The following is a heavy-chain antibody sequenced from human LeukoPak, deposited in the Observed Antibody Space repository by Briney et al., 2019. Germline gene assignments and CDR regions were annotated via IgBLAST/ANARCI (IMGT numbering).Heavy chain of an antibody. CDR1: GYSFTSYD. Sequence: ASVKVSCKASGYSFTSYDINWVRQATGQGLEWMGWMNPNSGNTGYAQKFQGRVTMTRNTSISTAYMELSSLRSEDTAVYYCAREWNGSGSYCWFDPWGQGTLVTVSS. CDR3: AREWNGSGSYCWFDP. D-gene: IGHD3-10*01. V-gene: IGHV1-8*01. J-gene: IGHJ5*02. CDR2: MNPNSGNT.